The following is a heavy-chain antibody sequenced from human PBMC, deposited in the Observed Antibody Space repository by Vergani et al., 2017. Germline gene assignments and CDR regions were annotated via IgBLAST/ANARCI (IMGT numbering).Heavy chain of an antibody. J-gene: IGHJ4*02. D-gene: IGHD3-22*01. V-gene: IGHV3-23*01. CDR1: GFTFSACP. Sequence: EVQLLQSGGGVIQPGGSVRLSCAASGFTFSACPMTWVRQAPGKGLVWVSAISARYSSTYYADSVKGRFTISRDNSKNMLYLQMNSLRAEDTAVYYGARLSYDTTPYLQGGYDCWGQGTLVSVSS. CDR3: ARLSYDTTPYLQGGYDC. CDR2: ISARYSST.